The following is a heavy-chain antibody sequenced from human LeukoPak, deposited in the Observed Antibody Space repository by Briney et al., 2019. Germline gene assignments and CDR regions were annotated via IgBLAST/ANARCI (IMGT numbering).Heavy chain of an antibody. CDR3: ARRATTVTTRQNYYYYYMDV. Sequence: GESLKISCKGPGYSFTSYWIGWVRQMPGKGLEWMGIIYPGDSDTRYSPSFQGQVTISADKSISTAYLQWSSLKASDTAMYYCARRATTVTTRQNYYYYYMDVWGKGTTVTVSS. V-gene: IGHV5-51*01. J-gene: IGHJ6*03. CDR2: IYPGDSDT. CDR1: GYSFTSYW. D-gene: IGHD4-17*01.